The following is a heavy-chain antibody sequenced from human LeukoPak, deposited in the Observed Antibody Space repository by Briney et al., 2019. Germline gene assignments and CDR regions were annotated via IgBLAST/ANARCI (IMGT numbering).Heavy chain of an antibody. V-gene: IGHV4-61*08. CDR1: GGSISSGGYS. CDR2: IYYSGST. Sequence: SETLSLTCAVSGGSISSGGYSWSWIRQPPGKGLEWIGYIYYSGSTYYNPSLKSRVTISVDTSKNQFSLKLSSVTAADTAVYYCARLKFGELLSYNWFDPWGQGTLATVSS. J-gene: IGHJ5*02. CDR3: ARLKFGELLSYNWFDP. D-gene: IGHD3-10*01.